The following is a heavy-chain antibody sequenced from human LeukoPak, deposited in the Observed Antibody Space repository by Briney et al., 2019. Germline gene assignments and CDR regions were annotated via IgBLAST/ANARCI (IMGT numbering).Heavy chain of an antibody. J-gene: IGHJ5*02. CDR2: IYYSGST. V-gene: IGHV4-39*01. Sequence: PPETLSLTCTVSGDSISSGNYYWGWMRHPPGKGLEWLGSIYYSGSTYYNPSLKSQVTISVDTSKNQFSMKLSSVNAADTAVYYCARRVSYRNCFDPWGQGTLVTVSS. D-gene: IGHD1-26*01. CDR1: GDSISSGNYY. CDR3: ARRVSYRNCFDP.